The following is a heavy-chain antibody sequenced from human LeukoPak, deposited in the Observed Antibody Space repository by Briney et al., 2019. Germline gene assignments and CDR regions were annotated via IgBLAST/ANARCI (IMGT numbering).Heavy chain of an antibody. J-gene: IGHJ4*02. Sequence: PSETLSLTCTVSGGSIHSGGFYRSWIRQHPGKGLEWIGYIYYSGSTYYNPSLKSRLTISVDTSKNQFSLKLSSVTAADTAVYYCARYGDNSYYFDYWGQGALVTVSS. V-gene: IGHV4-31*03. D-gene: IGHD4-23*01. CDR3: ARYGDNSYYFDY. CDR1: GGSIHSGGFY. CDR2: IYYSGST.